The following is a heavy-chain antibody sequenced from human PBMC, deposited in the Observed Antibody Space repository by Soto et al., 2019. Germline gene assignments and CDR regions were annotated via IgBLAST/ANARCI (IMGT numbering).Heavy chain of an antibody. V-gene: IGHV1-46*03. J-gene: IGHJ4*02. D-gene: IGHD6-6*01. Sequence: ASVKVSCKASGYTFTSYDINWVRQATGQGLEWMGIINPSCVSTSYAQKFQGRVTMTRDTSTSTVYMELSSLRSEDTAVYYCAREYSSSPVGYWGQGTLVTVSS. CDR1: GYTFTSYD. CDR3: AREYSSSPVGY. CDR2: INPSCVST.